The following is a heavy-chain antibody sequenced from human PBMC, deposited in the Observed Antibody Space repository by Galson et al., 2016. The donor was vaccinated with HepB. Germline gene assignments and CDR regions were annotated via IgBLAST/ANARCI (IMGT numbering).Heavy chain of an antibody. V-gene: IGHV1-69*10. J-gene: IGHJ4*02. D-gene: IGHD3/OR15-3a*01. Sequence: SVKVSCKASGGSFTNYAISWVRQAPGQGLEWMGGLIPIFDIANYAQRFQGRVTISADKSTSTVFMELRSLKSEDTAVYYCARDRSSYDVLPRSGAVFDFWGQGTLVSVSS. CDR1: GGSFTNYA. CDR2: LIPIFDIA. CDR3: ARDRSSYDVLPRSGAVFDF.